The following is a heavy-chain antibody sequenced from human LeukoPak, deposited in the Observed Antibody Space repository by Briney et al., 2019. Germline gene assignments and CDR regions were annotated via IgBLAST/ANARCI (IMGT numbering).Heavy chain of an antibody. V-gene: IGHV3-7*01. D-gene: IGHD6-13*01. J-gene: IGHJ4*02. Sequence: QTGGSLRLSCAASRFTFSSYWMSWVRQAPGKGLEWVANIKQDGSEKYYVDSVKGRFTISRDNAKNSPYLQMNSLRAEDTAVYYCARGLIAAAVAGFYWGQGTLVTVSS. CDR2: IKQDGSEK. CDR3: ARGLIAAAVAGFY. CDR1: RFTFSSYW.